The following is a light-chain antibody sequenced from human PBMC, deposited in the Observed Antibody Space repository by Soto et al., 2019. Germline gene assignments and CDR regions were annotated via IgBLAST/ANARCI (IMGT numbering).Light chain of an antibody. CDR3: QQYKRYST. CDR2: QAS. CDR1: QSINTC. V-gene: IGKV1-5*03. Sequence: DIQMTQSPSTLSAAVGDRVTITCRASQSINTCLAWYQQKPGKAPRFLIYQASRLESGAPSRFSGSGFGTEFTLTISNLQPDDFATYYCQQYKRYSTFGQGTKLETK. J-gene: IGKJ2*01.